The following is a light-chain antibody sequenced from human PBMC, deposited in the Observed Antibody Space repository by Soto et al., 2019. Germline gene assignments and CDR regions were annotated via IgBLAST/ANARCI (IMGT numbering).Light chain of an antibody. CDR1: QSVSSSY. V-gene: IGKV3-20*01. CDR2: GAS. J-gene: IGKJ1*01. CDR3: QQYGSSPST. Sequence: IVLSQSPGTQSSSPGPQETLSPSASQSVSSSYLGWYQQKPGQAPRLLFFGASIRATGIPHRFSGSGSGTDFTLTISRLEPEDFAVYHCQQYGSSPSTFGQGTKVDIK.